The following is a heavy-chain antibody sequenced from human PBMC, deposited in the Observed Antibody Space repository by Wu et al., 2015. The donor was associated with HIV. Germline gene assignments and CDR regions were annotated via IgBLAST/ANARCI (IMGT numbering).Heavy chain of an antibody. Sequence: QVQLVQSGAEVKKPGASVKVSCKASGYTFTSYDINWVRQASGQGLEWVGWMNPNSGNTGCAQKFQGRVSMTRNVSISTAYMELNSLRSEDTAVYYCVRKDILTGYSPYWGQGTLVTVSS. CDR2: MNPNSGNT. CDR1: GYTFTSYD. V-gene: IGHV1-8*01. D-gene: IGHD3-9*01. CDR3: VRKDILTGYSPY. J-gene: IGHJ4*02.